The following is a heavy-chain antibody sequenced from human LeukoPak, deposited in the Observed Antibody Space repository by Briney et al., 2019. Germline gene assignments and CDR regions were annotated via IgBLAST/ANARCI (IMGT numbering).Heavy chain of an antibody. CDR3: AKDQGFYGSGSYTLDY. Sequence: GGSPRLSCAASGFTFSSYGMHWVRQAPGKGLEWVAFIRYDGSNKYYADSVKGRFTISRDNSKNTLYLQMNSLRAEDTAVYYCAKDQGFYGSGSYTLDYWGQGTLVTVSS. V-gene: IGHV3-30*02. CDR2: IRYDGSNK. J-gene: IGHJ4*02. CDR1: GFTFSSYG. D-gene: IGHD3-10*01.